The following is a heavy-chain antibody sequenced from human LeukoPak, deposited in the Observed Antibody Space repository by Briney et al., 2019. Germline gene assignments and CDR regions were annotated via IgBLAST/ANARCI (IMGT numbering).Heavy chain of an antibody. D-gene: IGHD3-10*01. CDR1: GYTFSNSG. Sequence: ASVKVSCKTSGYTFSNSGLHWVRQAPGQSLEWMGWINAGNGNRKYSQKFQDRLTITRDTSASTVYMELSSLKSEDTAMYFCARGRGLIGTSRFDPWGQGTLVIVSS. CDR3: ARGRGLIGTSRFDP. J-gene: IGHJ5*02. V-gene: IGHV1-3*01. CDR2: INAGNGNR.